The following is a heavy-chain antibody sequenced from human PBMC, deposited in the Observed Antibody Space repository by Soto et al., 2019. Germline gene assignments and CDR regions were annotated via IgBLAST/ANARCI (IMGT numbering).Heavy chain of an antibody. J-gene: IGHJ4*02. CDR2: ISRSSTHI. Sequence: PGGSLRLSCAASGFTLSDYSINWVRQAPGKGLEWIASISRSSTHINYSDSVKGRFTISRDNGNNSLSLLMSSLGAEDTAVYYCTRDVRLFDFWGPGTLVTVSS. CDR3: TRDVRLFDF. CDR1: GFTLSDYS. V-gene: IGHV3-21*01.